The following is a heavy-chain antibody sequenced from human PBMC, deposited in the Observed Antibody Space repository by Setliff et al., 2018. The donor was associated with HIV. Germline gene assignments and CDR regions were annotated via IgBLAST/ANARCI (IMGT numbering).Heavy chain of an antibody. CDR1: GYPFTSYG. CDR2: ISPYSGNT. Sequence: ASVKVSCKASGYPFTSYGLCWVRQAPGQGLEWMGWISPYSGNTHYAQKLQGRVTMTTDTSTSTAYMELRSLRSDDTAVYYCAGDREYYYYMDVWGKGTTVTVSS. V-gene: IGHV1-18*01. CDR3: AGDREYYYYMDV. D-gene: IGHD3-10*01. J-gene: IGHJ6*03.